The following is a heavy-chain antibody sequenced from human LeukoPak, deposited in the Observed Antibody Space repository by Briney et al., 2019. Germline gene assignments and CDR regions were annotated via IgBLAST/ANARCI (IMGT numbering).Heavy chain of an antibody. CDR1: GGSISSGGYY. CDR2: IYYSGST. V-gene: IGHV4-31*03. Sequence: PSQTLSLTCTVSGGSISSGGYYWSWIRQHPGKGLEWIGYIYYSGSTNYNPSLKSRVTMSVDTSKNQFSLKLTSVTAADTAVYYCVRPIRGYSFDYYDYWGQGTLVTVSS. D-gene: IGHD5-18*01. CDR3: VRPIRGYSFDYYDY. J-gene: IGHJ4*02.